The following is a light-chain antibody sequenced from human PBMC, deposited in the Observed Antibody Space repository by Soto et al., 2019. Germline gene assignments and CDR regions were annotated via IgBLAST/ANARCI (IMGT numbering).Light chain of an antibody. Sequence: QSVLTQPASVCGSPGQSITISCTGTSSDVGNYNLVSWYQQHPGKAPKLMIYEDSKRPSGVSNRFSGSKSGNTASLTISGLQAEDEADYYCCSYAASSTYVFGTGTKVTVL. V-gene: IGLV2-23*01. CDR3: CSYAASSTYV. J-gene: IGLJ1*01. CDR2: EDS. CDR1: SSDVGNYNL.